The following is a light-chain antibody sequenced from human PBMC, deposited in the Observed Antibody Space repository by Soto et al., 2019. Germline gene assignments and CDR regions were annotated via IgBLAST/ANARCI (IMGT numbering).Light chain of an antibody. Sequence: QSVLTQPASVSGSPGQSIAISCTGTSGDVGGYDYVSWYQQHPDKAPKLMIYEVTKRPSWVSNRFSGSKSGNTASLTISGLQPEAEADYYCSSHTGGSTGVFGSGTKVTVL. CDR3: SSHTGGSTGV. V-gene: IGLV2-14*01. J-gene: IGLJ1*01. CDR2: EVT. CDR1: SGDVGGYDY.